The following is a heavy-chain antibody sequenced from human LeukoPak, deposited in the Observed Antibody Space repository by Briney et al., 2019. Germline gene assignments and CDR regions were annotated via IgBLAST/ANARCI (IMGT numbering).Heavy chain of an antibody. Sequence: GGSLRLSCAASGFTFSSYAMMWLRQAPGKGLEWVSAISGAGGTTLYADSVKGRFTISRDNSKNTLYLQMSSLRAEDTAVYYCARDPNGDYIGASEIWGQGTMVTVSS. CDR2: ISGAGGTT. CDR1: GFTFSSYA. CDR3: ARDPNGDYIGASEI. J-gene: IGHJ3*02. V-gene: IGHV3-23*01. D-gene: IGHD4-17*01.